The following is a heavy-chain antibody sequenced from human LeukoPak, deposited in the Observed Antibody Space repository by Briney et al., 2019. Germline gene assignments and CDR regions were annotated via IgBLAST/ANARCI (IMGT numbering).Heavy chain of an antibody. CDR2: INPNSGGT. CDR1: GYTFTGYY. D-gene: IGHD6-19*01. CDR3: ACIAVAGTDFDY. Sequence: GASVKVSCKASGYTFTGYYMHWVRQAPGQGLEWMGWINPNSGGTNYAEKFQGWVTMTRDTSISTAYMELSRLRSDDTAVYYCACIAVAGTDFDYWGQGTLVTVSS. J-gene: IGHJ4*02. V-gene: IGHV1-2*04.